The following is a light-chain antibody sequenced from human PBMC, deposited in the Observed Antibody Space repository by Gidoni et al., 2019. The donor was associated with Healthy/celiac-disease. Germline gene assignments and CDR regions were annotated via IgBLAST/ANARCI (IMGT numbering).Light chain of an antibody. CDR1: SSDVGSYNL. J-gene: IGLJ1*01. CDR3: CSYAGSSTYV. V-gene: IGLV2-23*01. Sequence: QSARPQPASVSGSPGQSITISCTGTSSDVGSYNLVSWYQQHPGKAPKLMIYEGSKRPSGVSNRFSGSKSGNTASLTISGLQAEDEADYYCCSYAGSSTYVFGTGTKVTV. CDR2: EGS.